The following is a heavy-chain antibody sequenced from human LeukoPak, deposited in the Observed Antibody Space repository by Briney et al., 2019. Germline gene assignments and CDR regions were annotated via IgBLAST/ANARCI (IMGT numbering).Heavy chain of an antibody. CDR1: GFTFSRYS. J-gene: IGHJ5*02. Sequence: PGGSLRLSCAASGFTFSRYSMHWVRQAPGKGLLWASHVNSDGSGTDYADSVKGRFTISRDNAKNTLYLQMNSLRAEDTAVYYCAKAPRYYDILTGYSNWFDPWGQGTLVTVSS. D-gene: IGHD3-9*01. CDR2: VNSDGSGT. V-gene: IGHV3-74*01. CDR3: AKAPRYYDILTGYSNWFDP.